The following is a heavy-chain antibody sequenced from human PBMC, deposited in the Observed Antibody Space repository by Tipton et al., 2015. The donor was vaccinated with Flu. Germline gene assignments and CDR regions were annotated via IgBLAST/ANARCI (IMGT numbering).Heavy chain of an antibody. V-gene: IGHV4-4*07. CDR2: IYASGVT. CDR1: GGSMSNNF. D-gene: IGHD7-27*01. Sequence: TLSLTCTVSGGSMSNNFWSWFRQPAEKGLEWIGRIYASGVTNYNPSLKSRVTISIDTSKNQFSLRLSSVTAADTAVYYCARDPHKLGGESDAFDIWGQGTMVTVSS. CDR3: ARDPHKLGGESDAFDI. J-gene: IGHJ3*02.